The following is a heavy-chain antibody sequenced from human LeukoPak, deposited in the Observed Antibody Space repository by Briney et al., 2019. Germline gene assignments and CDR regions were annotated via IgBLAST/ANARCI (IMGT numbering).Heavy chain of an antibody. V-gene: IGHV4-59*01. J-gene: IGHJ4*02. Sequence: SETLSLTCTVSGGSISTYYWTWIRQPPGKGLEWIGYIYFSGSTNYNPSLKSRVTISVDTSKNQSSLNLTSVTAADTAVYYCARGGKGFPLGLRFDYWGQGSLVTVSS. D-gene: IGHD2-21*01. CDR3: ARGGKGFPLGLRFDY. CDR1: GGSISTYY. CDR2: IYFSGST.